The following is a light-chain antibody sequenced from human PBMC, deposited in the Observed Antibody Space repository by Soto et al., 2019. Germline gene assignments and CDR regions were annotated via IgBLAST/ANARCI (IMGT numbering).Light chain of an antibody. Sequence: QSVLTQPASVSESPGQSITISCTGTSSDVGSYDLVSWYQHHPGTAPKLIVYEVTKRPSGVPDRFSGSKSGNTASLTVSGLQTEDEADYYCSSYADSNHYVFGSGTKLTVL. V-gene: IGLV2-8*01. J-gene: IGLJ1*01. CDR3: SSYADSNHYV. CDR2: EVT. CDR1: SSDVGSYDL.